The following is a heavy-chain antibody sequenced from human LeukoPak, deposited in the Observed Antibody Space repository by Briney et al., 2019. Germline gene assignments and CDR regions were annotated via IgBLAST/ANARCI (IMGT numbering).Heavy chain of an antibody. CDR2: ISYDGSNK. CDR1: GFTFSSYG. V-gene: IGHV3-30*03. D-gene: IGHD3-10*01. J-gene: IGHJ6*03. CDR3: ARTMVRGALYYMDV. Sequence: GGSLRLSCAASGFTFSSYGMHWVRQAPGKGLEWVAVISYDGSNKYYADSVKGRFTISRDNSKNTLYLQMNSLRAEDTAVYYCARTMVRGALYYMDVWGKGTTVTISS.